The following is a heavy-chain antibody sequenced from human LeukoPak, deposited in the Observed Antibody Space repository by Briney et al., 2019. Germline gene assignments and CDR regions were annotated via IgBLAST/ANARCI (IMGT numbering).Heavy chain of an antibody. CDR2: ISYDGSNK. J-gene: IGHJ4*02. CDR1: GFTFSSHG. CDR3: ARDYCTNGVCYDFDY. V-gene: IGHV3-30*03. Sequence: GGSLRLSCAASGFTFSSHGMHWVRQAPGKGLEWVAVISYDGSNKYYADSVKGRFIISRDTSKNTLYLQMNSLRTEDTAVYYCARDYCTNGVCYDFDYWGQGTLVTVSS. D-gene: IGHD2-8*01.